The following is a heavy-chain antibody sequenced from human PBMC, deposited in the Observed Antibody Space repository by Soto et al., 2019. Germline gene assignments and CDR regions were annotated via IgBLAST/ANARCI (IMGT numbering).Heavy chain of an antibody. D-gene: IGHD2-2*01. CDR3: GRQPGHCGSTTCFGYYSVDV. Sequence: QLQLQESGPRLVKPSETLSLTCSVSGGPISSSSYSWGWIRQPPGKGLEWIGTIYYSGSTHYNPSLGGRVAISADTPNNQLSLRLCSVTAADTAVYYCGRQPGHCGSTTCFGYYSVDVWGQGTTVTVS. J-gene: IGHJ6*02. V-gene: IGHV4-39*01. CDR1: GGPISSSSYS. CDR2: IYYSGST.